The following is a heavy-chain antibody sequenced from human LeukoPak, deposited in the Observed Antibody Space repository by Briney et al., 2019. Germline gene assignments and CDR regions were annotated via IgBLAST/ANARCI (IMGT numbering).Heavy chain of an antibody. D-gene: IGHD6-19*01. CDR1: GFTFSSYS. CDR2: IYSGSST. CDR3: ARRSRRGWYFDY. Sequence: GGSLRLSCAASGFTFSSYSMNWVRQAPGKGLEWVSVIYSGSSTYYADSVKGRFTISRDNSKNTLYLQMNSLRAEDTAVYYCARRSRRGWYFDYWGQGTLVTVSS. J-gene: IGHJ4*02. V-gene: IGHV3-66*04.